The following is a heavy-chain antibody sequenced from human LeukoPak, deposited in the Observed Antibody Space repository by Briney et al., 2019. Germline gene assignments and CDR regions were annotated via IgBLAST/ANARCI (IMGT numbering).Heavy chain of an antibody. Sequence: SVKVSCKASGYTFTGYYMHWVRQAPGQGLEWMGRIIPILGIANYAQKFQGRVTITADKSTSTAYMELSSLRSEDTAVYYCARDVDTAISWGQGTLVTVSS. CDR1: GYTFTGYY. CDR3: ARDVDTAIS. V-gene: IGHV1-69*04. D-gene: IGHD5-18*01. J-gene: IGHJ5*02. CDR2: IIPILGIA.